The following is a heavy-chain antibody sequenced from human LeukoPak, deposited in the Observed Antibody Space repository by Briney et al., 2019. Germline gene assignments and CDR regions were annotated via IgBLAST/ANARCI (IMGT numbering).Heavy chain of an antibody. CDR2: IYYSGST. CDR3: ARHILPPADFWSGYLDY. J-gene: IGHJ4*02. CDR1: GGSISSGNYY. V-gene: IGHV4-39*01. D-gene: IGHD3-3*01. Sequence: SETLSLTCNVSGGSISSGNYYWGWIRQPPGKGLEWIGSIYYSGSTYYNPSLKSRVTISVDTSKNQFSLKLSSVTAADTAVYYCARHILPPADFWSGYLDYWGQGTLVTVSS.